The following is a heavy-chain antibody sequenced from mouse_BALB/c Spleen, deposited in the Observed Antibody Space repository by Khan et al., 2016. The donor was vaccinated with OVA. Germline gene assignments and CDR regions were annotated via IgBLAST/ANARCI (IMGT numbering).Heavy chain of an antibody. CDR1: GYSITSGYG. V-gene: IGHV3-2*02. D-gene: IGHD1-2*01. J-gene: IGHJ2*01. CDR2: ISYSGST. CDR3: ARTARIEY. Sequence: DVQLQESGPGLVKPSQSLSLTCTVTGYSITSGYGWNWIRQFPGNKLEWMGYISYSGSTNYNPSLKSRISITLDTSKNQFFLQLNSVTTEDTTTYYCARTARIEYWGEGTTLTVSS.